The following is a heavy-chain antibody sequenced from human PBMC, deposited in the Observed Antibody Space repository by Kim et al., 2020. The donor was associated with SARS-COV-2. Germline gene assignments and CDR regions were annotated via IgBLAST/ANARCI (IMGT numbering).Heavy chain of an antibody. CDR3: ARGHNNGYNDNGFDV. CDR1: GYTFNRHF. J-gene: IGHJ3*01. V-gene: IGHV1-2*06. Sequence: ASVKVSCTASGYTFNRHFTHWVRQAPGQGLEWLGRINPISGVADYAQRFQGRFIMTRDTSISAAYIELTSLRSDDTAIYSCARGHNNGYNDNGFDVWGQGTIVTVSS. D-gene: IGHD5-12*01. CDR2: INPISGVA.